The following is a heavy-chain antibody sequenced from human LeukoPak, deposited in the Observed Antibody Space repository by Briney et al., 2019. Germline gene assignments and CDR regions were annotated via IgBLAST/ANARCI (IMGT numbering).Heavy chain of an antibody. J-gene: IGHJ6*03. CDR3: ARVGAYCSGGSCYSDYYYYYYMDV. CDR2: INPNSGGT. CDR1: GYTFTGYY. V-gene: IGHV1-2*03. Sequence: LVASVKVSCKASGYTFTGYYLHWVRQAPGQGLEWMGWINPNSGGTNYAQKFQGRVTMTRDTSISTAYMELSRLRSDDTAVYYCARVGAYCSGGSCYSDYYYYYYMDVWGKGTTVTISS. D-gene: IGHD2-15*01.